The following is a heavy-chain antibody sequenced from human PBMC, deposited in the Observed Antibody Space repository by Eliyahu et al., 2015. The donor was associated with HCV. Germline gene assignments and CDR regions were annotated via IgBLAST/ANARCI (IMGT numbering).Heavy chain of an antibody. J-gene: IGHJ5*02. V-gene: IGHV4-38-2*02. CDR2: SYHSGST. D-gene: IGHD2-2*02. CDR1: GYSISSGYY. Sequence: QVQLQESGPGLVKPSETLSLTCTVSGYSISSGYYWGWIRQPPGKGLXGIGGSYHSGSTYYNPSLKSRVTISVDTSKNQFSLKLSSVTAADTAVYYCARDRSCSSTSCYTGVWFDPWGQGTLVTVSS. CDR3: ARDRSCSSTSCYTGVWFDP.